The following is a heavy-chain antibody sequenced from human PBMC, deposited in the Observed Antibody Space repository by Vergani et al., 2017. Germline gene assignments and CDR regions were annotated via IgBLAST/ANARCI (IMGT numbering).Heavy chain of an antibody. CDR2: ISSNGGST. J-gene: IGHJ5*02. CDR1: GFTFSSYA. D-gene: IGHD4-23*01. Sequence: EVQLVESGGGLVQPGGSLRLSCAAPGFTFSSYAMHWVRQAPGKGLEYVSAISSNGGSTYYANSVKGRFTISRDNSKNTLYLQMGSLRAKDMAVYYCAREGGNSFANWFDPWGQGTLVTVSS. V-gene: IGHV3-64*01. CDR3: AREGGNSFANWFDP.